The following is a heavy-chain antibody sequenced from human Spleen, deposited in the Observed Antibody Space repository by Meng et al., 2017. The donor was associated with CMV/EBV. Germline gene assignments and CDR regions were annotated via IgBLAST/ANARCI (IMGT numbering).Heavy chain of an antibody. CDR3: ARGIGAGICLGF. J-gene: IGHJ6*02. D-gene: IGHD3-16*01. CDR1: GFTVSSNY. Sequence: GGSLRLSCAASGFTVSSNYMSWFRQAPGKGLEWVSVIYSGSSTYYADSVKGRFTISRDNSKNTVYLQMNSLRAEDTAVYYCARGIGAGICLGFWGQGTTVTVSS. CDR2: IYSGSST. V-gene: IGHV3-53*01.